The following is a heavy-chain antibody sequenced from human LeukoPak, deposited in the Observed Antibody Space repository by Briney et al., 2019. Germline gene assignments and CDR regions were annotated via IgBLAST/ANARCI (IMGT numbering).Heavy chain of an antibody. V-gene: IGHV4-34*01. Sequence: PSETLSLTCTVSGDSVSNGNYYWSWLRQPPGKGLEWIGEINHSGSTNYNPSLKSRVTISVDTSKNQFSLKLSSVTAADTAVYYCARGREIVVVITTHNWFDPWGQGTLVTVSS. CDR1: GDSVSNGNYY. CDR2: INHSGST. D-gene: IGHD3-22*01. CDR3: ARGREIVVVITTHNWFDP. J-gene: IGHJ5*02.